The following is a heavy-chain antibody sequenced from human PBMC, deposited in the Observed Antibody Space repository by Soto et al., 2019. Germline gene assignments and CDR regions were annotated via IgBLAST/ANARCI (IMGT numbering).Heavy chain of an antibody. J-gene: IGHJ4*02. CDR3: ARGPTSPYCSGGSCYFDY. CDR1: GYTFTSYD. CDR2: MNPNSGNT. D-gene: IGHD2-15*01. Sequence: ASVKVSCKASGYTFTSYDINWVRQATGQGLEWTGWMNPNSGNTGYAQKFQGRVTMTRNTSISTAYMELSSLRSEDTAVYYCARGPTSPYCSGGSCYFDYWGQGTLVTVSS. V-gene: IGHV1-8*01.